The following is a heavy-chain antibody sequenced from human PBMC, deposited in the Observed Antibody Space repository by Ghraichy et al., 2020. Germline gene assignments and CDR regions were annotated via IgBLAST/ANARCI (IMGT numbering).Heavy chain of an antibody. V-gene: IGHV4-39*01. CDR3: ARYAIGTMLDN. Sequence: ESLNISCTVSGGSVSSSSDYWGWIRQPPGKGLEWIGNILHGGSTFYNPSLRGRVTISVDTSKNQFFLKLSSVTAADSAMYYCARYAIGTMLDNWGQGTLVTVS. CDR2: ILHGGST. D-gene: IGHD3-10*02. J-gene: IGHJ4*02. CDR1: GGSVSSSSDY.